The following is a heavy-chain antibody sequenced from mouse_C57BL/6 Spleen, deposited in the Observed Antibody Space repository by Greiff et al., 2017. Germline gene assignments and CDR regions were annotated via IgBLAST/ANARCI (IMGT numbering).Heavy chain of an antibody. D-gene: IGHD2-1*01. Sequence: QVQLQQSGAELMKPGASVKLSCKATGYTFTGYWIEWVKQRPGHGLEWIGVILPGSGSTNYNEKFKGKATFTADTSSNTAYMQLSSQTTEDSAIYDGARRGIYYGNSYYFDYWGQGTTLTVSS. CDR3: ARRGIYYGNSYYFDY. V-gene: IGHV1-9*01. J-gene: IGHJ2*01. CDR2: ILPGSGST. CDR1: GYTFTGYW.